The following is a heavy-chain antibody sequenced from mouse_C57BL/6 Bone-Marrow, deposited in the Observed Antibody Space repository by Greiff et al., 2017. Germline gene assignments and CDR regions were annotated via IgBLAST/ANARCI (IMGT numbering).Heavy chain of an antibody. CDR1: GYTFTSYA. Sequence: VQLQQSGAELARPGASVKLSCKASGYTFTSYAISWVKQRTGQGLEWIGEIYPRSGYTYYNEKFKGKATLTADKSSSTAYMELRSLTSEDTAVYFCATLYYDCSLAWCAYWGQGTLVTVSA. D-gene: IGHD2-4*01. J-gene: IGHJ3*01. CDR3: ATLYYDCSLAWCAY. CDR2: IYPRSGYT. V-gene: IGHV1-81*01.